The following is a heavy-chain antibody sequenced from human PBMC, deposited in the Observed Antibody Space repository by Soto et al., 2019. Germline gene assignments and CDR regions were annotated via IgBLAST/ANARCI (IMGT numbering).Heavy chain of an antibody. D-gene: IGHD3-3*01. CDR1: GGTLSTFINYP. V-gene: IGHV1-69*10. CDR2: IVPNLGTV. Sequence: SVKVSCKASGGTLSTFINYPINWVRQAPGQGLEWMGGIVPNLGTVNYAQKFQGRVTITADKSTGTAYMELSNLRSEDSALYYCARRDTSGFLRYFDNWGQGTLVTVSS. J-gene: IGHJ4*02. CDR3: ARRDTSGFLRYFDN.